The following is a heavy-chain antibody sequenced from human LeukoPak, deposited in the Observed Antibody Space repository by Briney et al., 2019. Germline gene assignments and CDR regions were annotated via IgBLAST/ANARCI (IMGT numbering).Heavy chain of an antibody. D-gene: IGHD4-11*01. J-gene: IGHJ5*01. V-gene: IGHV5-51*01. Sequence: GESLKISCKGSGYRFTDYWIGWVRQMPGKGLEWMGIIWPGDSNTRYSPSFQGQVTISADRSISTAYLQWNSLKASDTAMYYCARHVTTVTTSWFHSWGQGTLVTVSS. CDR1: GYRFTDYW. CDR3: ARHVTTVTTSWFHS. CDR2: IWPGDSNT.